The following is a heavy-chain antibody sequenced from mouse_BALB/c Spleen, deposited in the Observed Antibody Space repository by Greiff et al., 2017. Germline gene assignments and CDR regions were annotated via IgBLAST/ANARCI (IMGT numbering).Heavy chain of an antibody. J-gene: IGHJ3*01. D-gene: IGHD1-1*01. CDR1: GFNIKDYY. Sequence: EVQLQQSGAELVRSGASVKLSCTASGFNIKDYYMHWVKQRPEQGLEWIGWIDPENGDTEYAPKFQGKATMTADTSSNTAYLQLSSLTSEDTAVYYCKALYGREGLAYWGQGTLVTVSA. V-gene: IGHV14-4*02. CDR3: KALYGREGLAY. CDR2: IDPENGDT.